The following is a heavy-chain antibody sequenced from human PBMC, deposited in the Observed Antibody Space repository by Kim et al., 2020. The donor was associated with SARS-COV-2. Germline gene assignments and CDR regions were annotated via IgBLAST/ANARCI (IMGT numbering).Heavy chain of an antibody. CDR3: AKEGYDHDY. J-gene: IGHJ4*02. D-gene: IGHD3-22*01. V-gene: IGHV3-30*02. CDR2: SNK. Sequence: SNKYDADSVQCRFTNSRENSKNTLYLQMNSLRAEDTAVYYCAKEGYDHDYWGQGTLVTVSS.